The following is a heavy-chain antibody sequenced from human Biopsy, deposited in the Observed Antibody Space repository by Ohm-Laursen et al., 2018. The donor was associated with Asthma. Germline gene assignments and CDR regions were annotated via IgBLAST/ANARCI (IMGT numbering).Heavy chain of an antibody. CDR3: ARGQKSPGDRWFDP. CDR1: GVDLSSYG. D-gene: IGHD7-27*01. J-gene: IGHJ5*02. CDR2: IAYDGSKK. Sequence: SLRLSCAASGVDLSSYGMNWVRQAPGKGLEWVAVIAYDGSKKYYADFVKGRFTISRDNSKNTLYLQMNSLRSDDTALYYCARGQKSPGDRWFDPWGQGTLVTVSS. V-gene: IGHV3-30*03.